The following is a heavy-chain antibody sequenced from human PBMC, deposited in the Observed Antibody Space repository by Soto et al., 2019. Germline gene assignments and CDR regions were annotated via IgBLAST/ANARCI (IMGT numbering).Heavy chain of an antibody. CDR1: GYDFFKYN. Sequence: QVQLVQSGAEVKKPGASVKVSCKTSGYDFFKYNMHWVRQAPGQGLEWMGVINPNGGYTRHAQKVPCRVIMTRDTSSKIVYMELSGLTSADTAMYYCTRADSDVVILPDVRPLFDLWGQGALVTVSS. CDR3: TRADSDVVILPDVRPLFDL. J-gene: IGHJ4*02. CDR2: INPNGGYT. V-gene: IGHV1-46*01. D-gene: IGHD2-21*02.